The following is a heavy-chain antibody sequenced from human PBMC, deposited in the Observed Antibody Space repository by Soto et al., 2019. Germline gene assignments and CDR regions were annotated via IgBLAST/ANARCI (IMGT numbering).Heavy chain of an antibody. CDR3: ARIIGQYQGRYFFEY. CDR2: IFSNDEK. D-gene: IGHD2-2*01. CDR1: GFSLSNARMG. Sequence: QVTLKESGPVLVKPTETLTLTCSVSGFSLSNARMGVSWIRQPPGKALEWLAHIFSNDEKFYSTTLKNRLTVFKDTAESQVVLTMTNMDPVDAGTYYGARIIGQYQGRYFFEYWCQGTLVTVSS. J-gene: IGHJ4*02. V-gene: IGHV2-26*01.